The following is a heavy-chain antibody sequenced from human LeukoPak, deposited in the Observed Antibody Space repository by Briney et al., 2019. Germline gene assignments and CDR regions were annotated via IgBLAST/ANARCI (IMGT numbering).Heavy chain of an antibody. Sequence: SETLSLTCTVSGGSISSNYWSWIRQPPRKGLEWIGYIYYSGSNNYNRSFRSRAPISLDTPKTQFTLNLSSLTVADPPVYTWAGKSFHTISYDYWGQGTLVTVSS. V-gene: IGHV4-59*01. CDR1: GGSISSNY. D-gene: IGHD2-2*01. J-gene: IGHJ4*02. CDR2: IYYSGSN. CDR3: AGKSFHTISYDY.